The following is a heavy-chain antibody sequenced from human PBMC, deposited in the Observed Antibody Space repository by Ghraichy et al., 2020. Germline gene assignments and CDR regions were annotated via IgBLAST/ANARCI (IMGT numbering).Heavy chain of an antibody. V-gene: IGHV3-48*02. CDR3: ARDNTLWYSSCHLGGMDV. CDR2: ISSSSSTI. D-gene: IGHD6-19*01. J-gene: IGHJ6*02. CDR1: GFTFSSYS. Sequence: GGSLRLSCAASGFTFSSYSMNWVRQAPGKGLEWVSYISSSSSTIYYADSVKGRFTISRDNAKNSLYLQMNSLRDDDTAVYYCARDNTLWYSSCHLGGMDVWGQGTTVTVSS.